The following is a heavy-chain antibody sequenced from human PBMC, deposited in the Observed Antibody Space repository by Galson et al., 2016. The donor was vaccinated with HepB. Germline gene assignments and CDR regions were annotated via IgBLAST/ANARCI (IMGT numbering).Heavy chain of an antibody. CDR1: GYTFTNYA. J-gene: IGHJ4*02. V-gene: IGHV1-3*01. D-gene: IGHD4/OR15-4a*01. CDR2: INPGNGDT. CDR3: ARLFRLWDGFFDY. Sequence: SVKVSCKAPGYTFTNYAMHWVRQAPGQRLEWMGWINPGNGDTKYSQKFQGRVTISRDTSASTAYMELSSLISEDTAVYYCARLFRLWDGFFDYWGQGTLVTVSS.